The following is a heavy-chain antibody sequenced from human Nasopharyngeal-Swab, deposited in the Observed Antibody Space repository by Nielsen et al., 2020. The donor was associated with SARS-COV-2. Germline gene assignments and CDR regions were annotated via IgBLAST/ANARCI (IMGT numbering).Heavy chain of an antibody. D-gene: IGHD5/OR15-5a*01. CDR2: FYPGYSDI. CDR1: GYGFANYW. Sequence: GESLKISCQASGYGFANYWIGWVRQIPGKGPEWMGIFYPGYSDIRYNPSFQGQVTIPADKSISTAYLQWSSLKASDTALYYCARHSSLFLSDSSVYFPLDYWGQGTLVTVSS. V-gene: IGHV5-51*01. CDR3: ARHSSLFLSDSSVYFPLDY. J-gene: IGHJ4*02.